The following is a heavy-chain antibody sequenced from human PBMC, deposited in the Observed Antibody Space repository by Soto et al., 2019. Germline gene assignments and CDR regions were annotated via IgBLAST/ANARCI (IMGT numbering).Heavy chain of an antibody. D-gene: IGHD3-22*01. V-gene: IGHV1-24*01. J-gene: IGHJ4*02. Sequence: ASVKVSCKVSGYTLTELSMHWVRQAPGKGLEWMGGFDPEDGETIYAQKFQGRVTMTEDTSTDTAYMELSSLRSEDTAVYYCVTLHLKAYYYDSSGQLIDYWGQGTLVTVS. CDR3: VTLHLKAYYYDSSGQLIDY. CDR1: GYTLTELS. CDR2: FDPEDGET.